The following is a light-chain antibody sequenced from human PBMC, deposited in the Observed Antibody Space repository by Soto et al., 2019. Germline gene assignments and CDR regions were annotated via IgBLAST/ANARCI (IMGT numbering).Light chain of an antibody. CDR3: QQYNKWPPRT. J-gene: IGKJ1*01. Sequence: EIAMTQSPATLSVSPGERATLSCRASQSVSSNLAWYQQKPGQAPRLLIYGASTRATGIPARFSGSGSGTEFTLTISSLQSEDFAVYYCQQYNKWPPRTFGQGTKVEIK. CDR1: QSVSSN. V-gene: IGKV3-15*01. CDR2: GAS.